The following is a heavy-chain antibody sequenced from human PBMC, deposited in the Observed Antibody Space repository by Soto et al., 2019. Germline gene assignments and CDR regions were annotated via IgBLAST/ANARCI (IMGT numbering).Heavy chain of an antibody. CDR3: AVSPAAPNVYNWFDP. CDR2: IIPIFGTA. J-gene: IGHJ5*02. V-gene: IGHV1-69*13. CDR1: GYTFIRYG. Sequence: SVKVSCKASGYTFIRYGITWVRQAPGQGLEWMGGIIPIFGTANYAQKFQGRVTITADESTSTAYMELSSLRSEDTAVYYCAVSPAAPNVYNWFDPWGQGTLVTVSS. D-gene: IGHD2-2*01.